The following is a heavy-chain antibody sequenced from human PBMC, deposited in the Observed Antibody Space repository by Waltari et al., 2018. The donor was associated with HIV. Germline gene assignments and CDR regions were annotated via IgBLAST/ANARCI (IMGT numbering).Heavy chain of an antibody. Sequence: QLQLQESGPGLVKPSETLSLSCNVSGGSMTSSSYFWGWIRQSPEKGLEWMGSFYSSWHTFHNLSAESRFTILVDMSKNQFSLKVSSVTAGDTGVYYCTRLLISWSGRYYGMDVWGPGTTVTV. V-gene: IGHV4-39*01. CDR2: FYSSWHT. CDR1: GGSMTSSSYF. D-gene: IGHD6-25*01. CDR3: TRLLISWSGRYYGMDV. J-gene: IGHJ6*02.